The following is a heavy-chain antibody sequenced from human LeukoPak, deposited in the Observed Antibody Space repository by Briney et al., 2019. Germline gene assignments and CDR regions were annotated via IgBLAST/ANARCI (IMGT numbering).Heavy chain of an antibody. CDR2: IYYSGST. D-gene: IGHD3-3*01. J-gene: IGHJ4*02. V-gene: IGHV4-59*01. Sequence: SETLSLTCTVSGGSISSYYWSWIRQPPGKGLEWIGYIYYSGSTNYNPSLKSRVTISVDTSKNQFSLKLSSVTAADTAVYSCARGYLEWLLYLDYWGQGTLVTVSS. CDR3: ARGYLEWLLYLDY. CDR1: GGSISSYY.